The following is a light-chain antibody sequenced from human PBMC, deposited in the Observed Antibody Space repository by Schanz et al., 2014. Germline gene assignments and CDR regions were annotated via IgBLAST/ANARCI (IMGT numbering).Light chain of an antibody. CDR3: QQYGSSPPYT. J-gene: IGKJ2*01. CDR1: QSVDNK. CDR2: AAS. Sequence: VMTQSPATLSVSPGEGATLSCRATQSVDNKLAWYQQKPGQAPRLLISAASTRATGIPARFSGSGSGTDFTLTISRLEPEDFAVYYCQQYGSSPPYTFGQGTKLEIK. V-gene: IGKV3-20*01.